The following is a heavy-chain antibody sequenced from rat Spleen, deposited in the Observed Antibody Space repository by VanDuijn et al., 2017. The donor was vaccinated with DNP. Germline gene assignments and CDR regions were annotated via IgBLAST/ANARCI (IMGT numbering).Heavy chain of an antibody. V-gene: IGHV5-20*01. CDR2: IRYDGGST. D-gene: IGHD1-7*01. CDR3: TRENWVLDY. CDR1: GFTFSYYW. J-gene: IGHJ2*01. Sequence: EVQLVESGGDLVQPGKSLKLSCVASGFTFSYYWMTWIRQAPTKGLEWVAYIRYDGGSTYYGDSVKGRFTISRENAKSTLYLQMNSLRSEDTATYYCTRENWVLDYWGQGVMVTVSS.